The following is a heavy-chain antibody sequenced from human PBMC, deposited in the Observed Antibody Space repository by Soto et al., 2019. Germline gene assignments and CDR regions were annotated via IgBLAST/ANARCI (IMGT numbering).Heavy chain of an antibody. J-gene: IGHJ4*02. CDR3: ARGYGDYGSDFDY. CDR1: GFTFHSHA. V-gene: IGHV3-23*01. CDR2: IGGIGINT. Sequence: RLSCAASGFTFHSHAMNWVRQAPGKGLQWVSSIGGIGINTFYADSVKGRFTISRDNSRNTLYLQMNSLRAEDTAVYYCARGYGDYGSDFDYWGQGTLVTVSS. D-gene: IGHD4-17*01.